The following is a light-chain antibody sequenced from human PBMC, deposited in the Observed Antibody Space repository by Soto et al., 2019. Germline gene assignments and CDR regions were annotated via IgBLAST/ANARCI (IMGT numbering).Light chain of an antibody. Sequence: DIQMTKSPSALSGSIGDRVTIICRGSEGINNYLAWFQQKPGKAPKSLIYGATYLQSGVPSRFSGSEFGTEFSLTISSLQPEDIATYYCRQYQRSHPSFGGGTKVDSK. CDR1: EGINNY. CDR2: GAT. V-gene: IGKV1-16*01. J-gene: IGKJ4*01. CDR3: RQYQRSHPS.